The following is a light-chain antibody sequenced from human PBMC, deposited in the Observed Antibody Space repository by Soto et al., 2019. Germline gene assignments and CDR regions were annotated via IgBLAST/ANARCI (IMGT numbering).Light chain of an antibody. J-gene: IGLJ2*01. V-gene: IGLV2-14*01. Sequence: QSALTQPASVSGSPGQSITISCTGTSSDVGDYNSVSWYQQHPGKAPKLMIYEVTNRPSGVSNRFSGSKSGNTASLTISGLQAEDEADYYCCSYTSTSALVVFGGGTKVTVL. CDR2: EVT. CDR3: CSYTSTSALVV. CDR1: SSDVGDYNS.